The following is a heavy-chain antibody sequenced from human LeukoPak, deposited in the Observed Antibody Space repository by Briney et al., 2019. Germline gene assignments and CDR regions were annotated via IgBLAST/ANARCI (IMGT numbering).Heavy chain of an antibody. J-gene: IGHJ4*02. V-gene: IGHV1-2*04. CDR2: INPNSGGT. CDR3: AREGPYGIYDSSGYPDY. Sequence: GASVKVSCKASGYTFTGYYMHWVRQAPGQGLEWMGWINPNSGGTNYAQKFQGWVTMTRDTSISTAYMELSRLRSDDTAVYYCAREGPYGIYDSSGYPDYWGQGTLVTVSS. CDR1: GYTFTGYY. D-gene: IGHD3-22*01.